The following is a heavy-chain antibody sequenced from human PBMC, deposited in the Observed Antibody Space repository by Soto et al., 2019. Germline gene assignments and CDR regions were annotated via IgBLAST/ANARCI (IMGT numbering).Heavy chain of an antibody. V-gene: IGHV3-33*01. Sequence: QVQLVESGGGVVQPGTSLRLSCATSGLTFTKYGFHWVRQSPGKGLEWVAFIWHDGSQKSYADSVKGRFTTSRDNSKEKVFRGMNSVRDEPTDVYYCEREWWLWDYCGGGGGCVGDYWGQGTMVTVSS. CDR3: EREWWLWDYCGGGGGCVGDY. D-gene: IGHD2-21*01. J-gene: IGHJ4*02. CDR2: IWHDGSQK. CDR1: GLTFTKYG.